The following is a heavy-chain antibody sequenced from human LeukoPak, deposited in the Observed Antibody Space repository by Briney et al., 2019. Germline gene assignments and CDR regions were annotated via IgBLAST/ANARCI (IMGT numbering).Heavy chain of an antibody. J-gene: IGHJ4*02. D-gene: IGHD3-22*01. CDR3: AKHGGEYYYDSSGYYLLDY. CDR1: GFTFNSYW. V-gene: IGHV3-23*01. CDR2: ISGSGGST. Sequence: GGSLRLSCAASGFTFNSYWMNWIRQAPGKGLEWVSAISGSGGSTYYADSVKGRFTISRDNSKNTLYLQMNSLRAEDTAVYYCAKHGGEYYYDSSGYYLLDYWGQGTLVTVSS.